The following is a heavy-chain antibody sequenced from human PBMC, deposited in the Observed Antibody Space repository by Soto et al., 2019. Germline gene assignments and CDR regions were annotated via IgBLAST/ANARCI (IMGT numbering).Heavy chain of an antibody. CDR2: IIPIFGTA. D-gene: IGHD5-12*01. J-gene: IGHJ6*02. Sequence: QVQLVQSGAEVKKPGSSVKVSCKASGGTFSSYAISWVRQAPGQGLEWMGGIIPIFGTANYAQKFQGRVTITADESTSTAYMELSSVRSEDTAVYYCARDPRRDGYNYDYYYYGMDVGGQGTTVTVSS. CDR3: ARDPRRDGYNYDYYYYGMDV. V-gene: IGHV1-69*12. CDR1: GGTFSSYA.